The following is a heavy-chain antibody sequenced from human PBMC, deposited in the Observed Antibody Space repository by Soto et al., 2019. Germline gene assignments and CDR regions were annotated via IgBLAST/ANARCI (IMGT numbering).Heavy chain of an antibody. D-gene: IGHD1-26*01. CDR3: ARDLRPELPRRFNYGMDV. J-gene: IGHJ6*02. CDR1: GFTFNLYA. CDR2: IYSGGST. V-gene: IGHV3-53*01. Sequence: GGSLRLSCAASGFTFNLYAMSWVRQAPGKGLEWVSAIYSGGSTYYADSVKGRFTISRDNSKNTLYLQMNSLRAEDTAVYYCARDLRPELPRRFNYGMDVWGQGTTVTVSS.